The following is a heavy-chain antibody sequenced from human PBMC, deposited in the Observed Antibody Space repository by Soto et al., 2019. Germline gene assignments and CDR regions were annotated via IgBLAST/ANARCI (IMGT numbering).Heavy chain of an antibody. CDR1: GYSFTSYW. Sequence: GESLKISCKGSGYSFTSYWIGWVRQMPGKGLEWMGIIYPGDSDTKYSPSFQGQVTFSADKSISTAYLQWSSLKASDTAMYYCATRSGWPYYYYYMDVWGKGTTVTVSS. D-gene: IGHD6-19*01. CDR3: ATRSGWPYYYYYMDV. J-gene: IGHJ6*03. CDR2: IYPGDSDT. V-gene: IGHV5-51*01.